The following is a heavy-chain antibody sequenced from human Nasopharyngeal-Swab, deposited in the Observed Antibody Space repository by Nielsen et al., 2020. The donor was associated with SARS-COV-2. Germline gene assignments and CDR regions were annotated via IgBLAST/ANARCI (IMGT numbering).Heavy chain of an antibody. D-gene: IGHD3-10*01. CDR2: ISWNSGSI. V-gene: IGHV3-9*01. CDR3: AAYGSGSYYTL. Sequence: GASLNISCAASGFTFDDYAMHWVRQAPGKGLEWVSGISWNSGSIGYADSVKGRFTISRDNAKNSLYLQMNSLRAEDTALYYCAAYGSGSYYTLWGQGTLVTVSS. J-gene: IGHJ4*02. CDR1: GFTFDDYA.